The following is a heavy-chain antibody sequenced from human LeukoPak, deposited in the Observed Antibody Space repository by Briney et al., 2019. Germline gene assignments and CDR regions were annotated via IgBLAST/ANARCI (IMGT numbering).Heavy chain of an antibody. CDR2: IYSGGST. Sequence: GGSLRLSCAASGFTVSSNYMSWVRQAPGKGLEWVSVIYSGGSTYYSDSVKGRFTISRDNSKNTLYLQMNSLRAEDTAVYYCARCRIAAAGTGRSGLDYWGQGTLVTVSS. V-gene: IGHV3-66*01. J-gene: IGHJ4*02. CDR1: GFTVSSNY. D-gene: IGHD6-13*01. CDR3: ARCRIAAAGTGRSGLDY.